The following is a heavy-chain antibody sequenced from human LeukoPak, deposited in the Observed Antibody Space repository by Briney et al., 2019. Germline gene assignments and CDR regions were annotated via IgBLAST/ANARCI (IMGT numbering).Heavy chain of an antibody. CDR3: ARQPDSTGNSDY. Sequence: SETLSLTCTVSGGSISSYYWSWIRQPAGKGLEWIGRIYTSGSTNYNPSLKSRVTMSVDTSENQFSLKLTSVTAADTAVYYCARQPDSTGNSDYWGQGTLVTVSS. J-gene: IGHJ4*02. D-gene: IGHD3-22*01. CDR1: GGSISSYY. V-gene: IGHV4-4*07. CDR2: IYTSGST.